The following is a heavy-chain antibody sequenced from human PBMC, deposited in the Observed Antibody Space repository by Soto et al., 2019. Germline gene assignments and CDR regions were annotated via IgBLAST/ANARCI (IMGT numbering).Heavy chain of an antibody. J-gene: IGHJ4*02. CDR1: GFTFSSYG. Sequence: GGSLRLSCAASGFTFSSYGMHWVRQAPGKGLEWVAVIWYDGSNKYYADSVKGRFTISRDNSKNTLYLQMNSLRAEDTAVYYCARKAVRGVIIGYFDYWGQGTLVTVSS. D-gene: IGHD3-10*01. CDR2: IWYDGSNK. CDR3: ARKAVRGVIIGYFDY. V-gene: IGHV3-33*01.